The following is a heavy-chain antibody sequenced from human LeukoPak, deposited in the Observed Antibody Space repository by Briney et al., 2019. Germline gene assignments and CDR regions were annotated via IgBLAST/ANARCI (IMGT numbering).Heavy chain of an antibody. V-gene: IGHV3-23*01. CDR1: GFTFSSYA. J-gene: IGHJ4*02. D-gene: IGHD5-24*01. Sequence: GGSLRLSCAASGFTFSSYAMSWVRQATGKGLEWVSAISGSGGSTYYADSVKGRFTISRDNSKNTLYLQMNSLRAEDTAVYYCAKEGDLEMAPPIDYWGQGPLVTVSS. CDR3: AKEGDLEMAPPIDY. CDR2: ISGSGGST.